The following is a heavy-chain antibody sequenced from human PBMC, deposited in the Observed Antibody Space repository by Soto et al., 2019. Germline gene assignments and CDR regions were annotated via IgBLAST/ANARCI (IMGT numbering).Heavy chain of an antibody. CDR3: VKYTVTEDLGES. CDR2: VSRAGTYT. CDR1: GFTFSSYA. Sequence: EVQLLESGGDVVRPGGSLRLSCAASGFTFSSYAMGWVRQAPGQGLEWVAGVSRAGTYTFYADSVRGRFSIARDNSRDTGELDRNALRGDDTAVYFCVKYTVTEDLGESWGQGTRVSVSS. D-gene: IGHD3-16*01. V-gene: IGHV3-23*01. J-gene: IGHJ1*01.